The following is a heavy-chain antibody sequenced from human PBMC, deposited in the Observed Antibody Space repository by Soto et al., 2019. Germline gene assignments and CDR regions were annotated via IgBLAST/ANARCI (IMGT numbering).Heavy chain of an antibody. CDR3: ARVVVPAALDY. CDR1: GGTFSSYT. CDR2: IIPILGIA. J-gene: IGHJ4*02. Sequence: VQLVQSGAEVKKPGSSVKVSCKASGGTFSSYTISWVRQAPGQGLEWMGRIIPILGIANYAQKFQGRVTITADKSTSTAYMELSSLRSEDTAVYYCARVVVPAALDYWGQGTLVTVSS. D-gene: IGHD2-2*01. V-gene: IGHV1-69*02.